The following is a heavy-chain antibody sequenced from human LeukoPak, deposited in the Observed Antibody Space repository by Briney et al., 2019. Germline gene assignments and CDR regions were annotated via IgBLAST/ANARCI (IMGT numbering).Heavy chain of an antibody. CDR2: INPNSGGT. CDR3: ARGGTYYDFWSGYRKPNWFDP. V-gene: IGHV1-2*06. J-gene: IGHJ5*02. Sequence: ASVKVSCKASGYTFTSYYMHWVRQAPGQGLEWMGRINPNSGGTNYAQKFQGRVTMTRDTSISTAYMELSRLRSDDTAVYYCARGGTYYDFWSGYRKPNWFDPWGQGTLVTVSS. D-gene: IGHD3-3*01. CDR1: GYTFTSYY.